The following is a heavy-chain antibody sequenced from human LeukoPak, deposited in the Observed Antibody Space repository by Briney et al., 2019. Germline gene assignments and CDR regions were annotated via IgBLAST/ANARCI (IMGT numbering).Heavy chain of an antibody. CDR1: GYTFTSYD. Sequence: ASVKVSCKASGYTFTSYDINWVRQATGQGHEWMGWMNPNSGNTGYAQKFQGRVTITRNTFISTAYMELSSLRSEDTAVYYCARQVPAARRYYYYMDVWGKGTTVTVSS. D-gene: IGHD2-2*01. J-gene: IGHJ6*03. CDR2: MNPNSGNT. V-gene: IGHV1-8*03. CDR3: ARQVPAARRYYYYMDV.